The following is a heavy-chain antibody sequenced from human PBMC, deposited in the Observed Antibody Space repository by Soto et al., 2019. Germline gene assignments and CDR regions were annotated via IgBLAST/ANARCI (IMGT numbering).Heavy chain of an antibody. V-gene: IGHV3-30*18. CDR2: VSHDGSYE. J-gene: IGHJ4*02. CDR1: GFTFYTYS. CDR3: VKPFLEWLLYGG. Sequence: GGSLRLSCAASGFTFYTYSMHWVRQAPGKGLEWVAIVSHDGSYEYYADSVKGRFTVSRDNSKNRMYLQMNSLRSEDTAVYYCVKPFLEWLLYGGWGQGAQVTVSS. D-gene: IGHD3-3*01.